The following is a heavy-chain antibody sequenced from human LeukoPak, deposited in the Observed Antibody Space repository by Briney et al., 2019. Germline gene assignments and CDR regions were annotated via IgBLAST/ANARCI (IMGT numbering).Heavy chain of an antibody. CDR2: ISSTSTTI. CDR1: GFTFNLYS. V-gene: IGHV3-48*01. CDR3: ARGGGYYDSSGDRKDLSLLDY. D-gene: IGHD3-22*01. J-gene: IGHJ4*02. Sequence: GGSLRLSCAASGFTFNLYSMNWVRQAPGKGLEWLSHISSTSTTIYYADSVKGRFTISRDKAKNSLYLQMNSLRADDTAVYYCARGGGYYDSSGDRKDLSLLDYWGQGTLVTVSS.